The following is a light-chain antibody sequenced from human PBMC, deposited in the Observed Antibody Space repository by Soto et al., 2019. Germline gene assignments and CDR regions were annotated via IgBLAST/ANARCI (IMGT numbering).Light chain of an antibody. Sequence: EIVFTPSPATLSSFPGDRVTLSCRASQYINTRLAWYQHRPGQAPRLLIYQTSIRAAGIPARFSGSGSGTDFTLTISSLEPEDCAVYYCQQCSNWPRTFGQGTKVDIK. V-gene: IGKV3-11*01. CDR2: QTS. J-gene: IGKJ1*01. CDR1: QYINTR. CDR3: QQCSNWPRT.